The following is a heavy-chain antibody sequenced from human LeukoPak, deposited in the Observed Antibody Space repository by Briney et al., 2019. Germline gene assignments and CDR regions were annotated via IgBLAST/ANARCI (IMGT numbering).Heavy chain of an antibody. CDR2: FFSGGTT. J-gene: IGHJ6*03. Sequence: PGESLRLSCAASGFSVSMKYMTWVRQAPGKGLEWVSGFFSGGTTYYADSVKGRFTVSRDNSKNMMYLQMNSLRAEDAAVYYCARFSGPGMQHYYYYMDVWGTGTRVSVSS. D-gene: IGHD3-10*01. V-gene: IGHV3-53*01. CDR3: ARFSGPGMQHYYYYMDV. CDR1: GFSVSMKY.